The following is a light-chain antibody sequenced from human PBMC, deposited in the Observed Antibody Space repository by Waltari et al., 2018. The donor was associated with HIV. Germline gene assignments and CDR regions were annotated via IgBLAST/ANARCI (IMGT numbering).Light chain of an antibody. V-gene: IGLV1-47*01. Sequence: QSVLTQPPSASGTPGQRVTIACSGSNSNVGNNYVSWYQHLPGTTPTLLIYRNNQRPSGDPDRFSGSKSGTSASLAISGLRSEDEADYYCAAWDDSLSGRVFGGGTKLTVL. CDR2: RNN. CDR3: AAWDDSLSGRV. J-gene: IGLJ3*02. CDR1: NSNVGNNY.